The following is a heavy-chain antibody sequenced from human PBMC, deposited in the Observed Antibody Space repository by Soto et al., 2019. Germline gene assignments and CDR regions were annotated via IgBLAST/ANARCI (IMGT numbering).Heavy chain of an antibody. J-gene: IGHJ6*02. CDR1: GYTFTSYY. D-gene: IGHD2-15*01. CDR2: INPSGGST. Sequence: ASVKVSCKASGYTFTSYYMHWVRQAPGQGLEWMGIINPSGGSTGYAQKFQGRVTITADESTSTAYMELSSLRSEDTAVYYCARDLLVVAAHYYYYGMDVWGQGTTVTVSS. V-gene: IGHV1-46*01. CDR3: ARDLLVVAAHYYYYGMDV.